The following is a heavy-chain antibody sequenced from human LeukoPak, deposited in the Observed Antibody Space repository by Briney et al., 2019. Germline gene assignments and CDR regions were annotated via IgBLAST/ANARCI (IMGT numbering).Heavy chain of an antibody. Sequence: PGGSLRLSCAASGFTFSNCAMSWVRQAPGKGLEWVSGITGDSGSIDYADSVRGRFTISRDNSKNTLNLQMNNLGVEDTALYFCVKGGCYGSVNYLDLWGQGTLVTVSS. CDR2: ITGDSGSI. V-gene: IGHV3-23*01. CDR3: VKGGCYGSVNYLDL. CDR1: GFTFSNCA. D-gene: IGHD1-26*01. J-gene: IGHJ5*02.